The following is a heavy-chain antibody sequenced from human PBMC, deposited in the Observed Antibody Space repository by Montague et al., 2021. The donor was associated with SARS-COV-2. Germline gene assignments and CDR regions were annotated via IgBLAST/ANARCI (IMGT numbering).Heavy chain of an antibody. Sequence: SETLSLTCTVSGGSISSSSYYWGWIRQPPGKGLEWIGSIYYSGSTYYNPSLKSRVTISVDTSKNQFSLKLSSVTAADTAVYYCARQPVLRYFDWLPCFRGMDVWGQGTTVTVPS. J-gene: IGHJ6*02. V-gene: IGHV4-39*01. D-gene: IGHD3-9*01. CDR2: IYYSGST. CDR1: GGSISSSSYY. CDR3: ARQPVLRYFDWLPCFRGMDV.